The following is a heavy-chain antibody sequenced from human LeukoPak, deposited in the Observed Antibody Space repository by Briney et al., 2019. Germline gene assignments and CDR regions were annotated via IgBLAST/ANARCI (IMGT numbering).Heavy chain of an antibody. CDR3: AKEEAWGVNAFDY. D-gene: IGHD3-10*01. J-gene: IGHJ4*02. CDR1: GFTFSSYG. CDR2: IGNDGQAK. V-gene: IGHV3-30*18. Sequence: GGSLRLSCAASGFTFSSYGIHWVRQAPGKGLEWVAVIGNDGQAKYYADSVRGRFTISRDNSENTLYLQMDSLTADDTAIYYCAKEEAWGVNAFDYWGQGTLVTVSS.